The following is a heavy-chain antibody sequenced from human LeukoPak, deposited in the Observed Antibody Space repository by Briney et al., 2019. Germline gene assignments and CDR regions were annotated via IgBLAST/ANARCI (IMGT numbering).Heavy chain of an antibody. CDR2: ISPSSSSI. Sequence: GGSLRLSCEASGFTFSTYTMNWVRQAPGKGLEWVSFISPSSSSIYYADSVKGRFTVSRDNAKNSLHLQMNSLRAEDTALYYCARDLYYYGSGNYVPGLPDYWGQGTLVTVSS. D-gene: IGHD3-10*01. CDR3: ARDLYYYGSGNYVPGLPDY. J-gene: IGHJ4*02. V-gene: IGHV3-21*01. CDR1: GFTFSTYT.